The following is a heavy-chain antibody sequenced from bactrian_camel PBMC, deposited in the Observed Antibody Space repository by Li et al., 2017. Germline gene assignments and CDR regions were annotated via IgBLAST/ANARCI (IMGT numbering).Heavy chain of an antibody. V-gene: IGHV3-1*01. CDR3: AEGRGSRGEHCYSLNY. CDR1: GFSFRSSP. J-gene: IGHJ4*01. Sequence: DVQLVESGGGAAPLGGSVTLSCTAAGFSFRSSPMGWIRRRPGETMEWVSDISASGATSEVGASVKGRFTISQDSARNTVYLQMNNLQPEDTATYYCAEGRGSRGEHCYSLNYWGQGTQVTVS. CDR2: ISASGATS. D-gene: IGHD6*01.